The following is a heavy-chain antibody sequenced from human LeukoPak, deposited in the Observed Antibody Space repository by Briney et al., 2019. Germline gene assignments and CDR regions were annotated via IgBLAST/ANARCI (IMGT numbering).Heavy chain of an antibody. V-gene: IGHV3-30*04. CDR1: GFNFASYA. CDR2: ISYDGGYQ. D-gene: IGHD3-16*02. J-gene: IGHJ4*01. Sequence: QSGGSLRLSCAASGFNFASYAMDWVRQAPGKGLEWVGDISYDGGYQSYAVSVRGRFTISRDNSKNTLFLQMNSLRPEDAAVYYCATESSLSNWGHGTLVTVSP. CDR3: ATESSLSN.